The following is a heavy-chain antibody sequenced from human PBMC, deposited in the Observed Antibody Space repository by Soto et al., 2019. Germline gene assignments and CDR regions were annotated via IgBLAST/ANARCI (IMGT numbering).Heavy chain of an antibody. CDR2: ISGSGGST. Sequence: GGSLRLSCAASGFTFSSYAMSWVRQAPGKGLEWVSAISGSGGSTYYADSVKGRFTISRDNSKNTLYLQMNSLRAEDTAVYYCARDLRSSGSKPTSYWGQGTLVTVSS. D-gene: IGHD1-26*01. J-gene: IGHJ4*02. V-gene: IGHV3-23*01. CDR1: GFTFSSYA. CDR3: ARDLRSSGSKPTSY.